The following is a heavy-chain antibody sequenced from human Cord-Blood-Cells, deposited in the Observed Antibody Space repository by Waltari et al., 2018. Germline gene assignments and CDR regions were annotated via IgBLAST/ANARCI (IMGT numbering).Heavy chain of an antibody. Sequence: QVQLQESGPGLVKPSQTLSLTCTVSGGSISSGGYYWSWHRQHPGKGLEWIVYIYYSGSTYYNPSLKSRVTISVDTSKNQFSLKLSSVTAADTAVYYCARIPSFEYSSSDGNYYFDYWGQGTLVTVSS. D-gene: IGHD6-6*01. CDR1: GGSISSGGYY. CDR2: IYYSGST. J-gene: IGHJ4*02. V-gene: IGHV4-31*03. CDR3: ARIPSFEYSSSDGNYYFDY.